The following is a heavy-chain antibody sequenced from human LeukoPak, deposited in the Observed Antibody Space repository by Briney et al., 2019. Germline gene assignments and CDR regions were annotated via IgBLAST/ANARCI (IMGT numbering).Heavy chain of an antibody. Sequence: GGSLRLSCAASGFTFGSYWMSWARQAPGKGLEWVANIKQDGSEKYYVDSVKGRFTISRDNAKNSLYLQMNSLRAEDTAVYYCARWGFGELWGFDYWGQGTLVTVSS. CDR1: GFTFGSYW. V-gene: IGHV3-7*01. CDR3: ARWGFGELWGFDY. CDR2: IKQDGSEK. D-gene: IGHD3-10*01. J-gene: IGHJ4*02.